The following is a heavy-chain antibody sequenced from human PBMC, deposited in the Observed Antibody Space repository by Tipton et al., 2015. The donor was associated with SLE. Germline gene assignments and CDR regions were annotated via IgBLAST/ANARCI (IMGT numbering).Heavy chain of an antibody. CDR1: GGSFSGYY. D-gene: IGHD2-2*01. J-gene: IGHJ4*02. CDR2: INHSGST. CDR3: ARGTTFVVVPAASFDY. Sequence: TLSLTCAVYGGSFSGYYWSWIRQPPGKGLEWIGEINHSGSTNYNPSLKSRVTIPVDTSKNQFSLKLSSVTAADTAVYYCARGTTFVVVPAASFDYWGQGTLVTVSS. V-gene: IGHV4-34*01.